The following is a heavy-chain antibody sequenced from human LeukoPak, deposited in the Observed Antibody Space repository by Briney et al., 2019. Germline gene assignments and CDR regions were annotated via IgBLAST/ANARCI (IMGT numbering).Heavy chain of an antibody. D-gene: IGHD3-9*01. V-gene: IGHV3-74*01. J-gene: IGHJ4*02. CDR3: ARGGYDILTGYYTDFDY. CDR1: GNYW. Sequence: GGSLRLSCAASGNYWMHWVRQAPGKGLVWVSHINSDGSWTSYADSVKGRFTISRDNAKNSLYVQMNSLRPEDTALYYCARGGYDILTGYYTDFDYWGQGTLVTVSS. CDR2: INSDGSWT.